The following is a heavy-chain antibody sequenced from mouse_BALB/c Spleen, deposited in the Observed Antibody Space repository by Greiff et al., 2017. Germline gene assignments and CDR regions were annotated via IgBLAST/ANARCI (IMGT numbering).Heavy chain of an antibody. J-gene: IGHJ2*01. D-gene: IGHD1-1*01. CDR3: ARNYGYGSSYDYYFDY. Sequence: QVQLKESGPGLVQPSQSLSITCTVSGFSLTSYGVHWVRQSPGKGLEWLGVIWSGGSTDYNAAFISRLSISKDNSKSQVFFKMNSLQANDTAIYYCARNYGYGSSYDYYFDYWGQGTTLTVSS. CDR1: GFSLTSYG. CDR2: IWSGGST. V-gene: IGHV2-2*02.